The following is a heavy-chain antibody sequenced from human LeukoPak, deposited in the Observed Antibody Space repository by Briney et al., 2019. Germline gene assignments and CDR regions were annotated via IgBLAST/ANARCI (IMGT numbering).Heavy chain of an antibody. CDR2: ISGSDDST. D-gene: IGHD6-13*01. J-gene: IGHJ4*02. CDR1: GFTFSGYS. Sequence: PGGSLRLSCAASGFTFSGYSMNWVRQAPGKGLEWVSTISGSDDSTNYAGSVKGRFTISRGNSKNMLYLHMNSLRAEDTAIYYCAREGAAADYWGQGTLVTVSS. CDR3: AREGAAADY. V-gene: IGHV3-23*01.